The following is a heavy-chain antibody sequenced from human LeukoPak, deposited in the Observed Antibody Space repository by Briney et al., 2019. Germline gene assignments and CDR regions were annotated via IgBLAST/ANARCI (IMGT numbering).Heavy chain of an antibody. CDR1: GFTFSNYW. CDR3: ARDYHDSNGYYSNAFDN. J-gene: IGHJ4*02. Sequence: GGSLRLSCAAPGFTFSNYWMHWVRQTPGKGLMWVSRIKSDGSITTYADSVKGRFTISRDNAKNTLYLQMNTLKAEDTGLYYCARDYHDSNGYYSNAFDNWGQGILVTVSS. V-gene: IGHV3-74*03. CDR2: IKSDGSIT. D-gene: IGHD3-22*01.